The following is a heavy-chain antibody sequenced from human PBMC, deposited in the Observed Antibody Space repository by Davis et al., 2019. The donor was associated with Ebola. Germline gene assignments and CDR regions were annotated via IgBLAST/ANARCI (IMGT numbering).Heavy chain of an antibody. J-gene: IGHJ4*02. CDR3: ARAQFPTTSDH. Sequence: AASVKVSCKASGYSFTSYGNSWVRQAPGQGLEWMGWISAYNGNTNYAQNVQGRVTMTTDTSTSTAYMEVGSLRSDDTAVYYCARAQFPTTSDHWGQGTLVTVSS. CDR2: ISAYNGNT. CDR1: GYSFTSYG. D-gene: IGHD1-1*01. V-gene: IGHV1-18*04.